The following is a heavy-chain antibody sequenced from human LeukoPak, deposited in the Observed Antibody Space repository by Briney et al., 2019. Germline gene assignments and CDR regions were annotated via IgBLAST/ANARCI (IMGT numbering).Heavy chain of an antibody. J-gene: IGHJ3*02. V-gene: IGHV4-59*05. CDR3: ATPTITMIVVWAFDI. D-gene: IGHD3-22*01. CDR1: GASISSHY. CDR2: IYYSGST. Sequence: PSETLSLTCSVSGASISSHYWSWIRQPPGKGLEWIGSIYYSGSTYYNPSLKSRVTISVDTSKNQFSLKLSSVTAADTAVYYCATPTITMIVVWAFDIWGQGTMVTVSS.